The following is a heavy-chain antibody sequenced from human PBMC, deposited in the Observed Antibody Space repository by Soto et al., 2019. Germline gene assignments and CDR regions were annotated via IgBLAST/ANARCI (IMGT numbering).Heavy chain of an antibody. CDR2: TRSRGHGYAT. J-gene: IGHJ4*02. V-gene: IGHV3-72*01. CDR3: TRHDPSGHSDY. CDR1: GFTLSDHY. Sequence: EVQLVESGGGLVQPGGSLRLSCAGSGFTLSDHYIDWVRQAPGKGLEWVGRTRSRGHGYATEYAASVKGRFTISRDNSKNTAYLQMNSLKTDDTAVYYCTRHDPSGHSDYWGQGTLVTVSS.